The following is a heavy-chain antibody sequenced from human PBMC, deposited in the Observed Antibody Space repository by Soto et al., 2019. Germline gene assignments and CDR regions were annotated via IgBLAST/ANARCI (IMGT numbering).Heavy chain of an antibody. Sequence: TGESLKISCKGSGYSFTSYWIGWVRQMPGKGLEWMGIIYPGDSDTRYSPSFQGQVTISADKSISTAYLQWSSLKASDTAMYYCARVYPQRSQLWVFDYWGQGTLVTVSS. J-gene: IGHJ4*02. CDR2: IYPGDSDT. D-gene: IGHD5-18*01. V-gene: IGHV5-51*01. CDR3: ARVYPQRSQLWVFDY. CDR1: GYSFTSYW.